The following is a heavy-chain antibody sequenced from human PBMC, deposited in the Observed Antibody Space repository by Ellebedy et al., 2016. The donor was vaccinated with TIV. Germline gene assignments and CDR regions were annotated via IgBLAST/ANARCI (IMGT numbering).Heavy chain of an antibody. CDR2: IIPIFGTA. CDR3: ARDRVAAAGPQHYYYYGMDV. Sequence: ASVKVSCKASGGTFSSYAISWVRQAPGQGLEWMGGIIPIFGTANYAQKLQGRVTMTTDTSTSTAYMELRSLRSDDTAVYYCARDRVAAAGPQHYYYYGMDVWGQGTTVTVSS. J-gene: IGHJ6*02. D-gene: IGHD6-13*01. CDR1: GGTFSSYA. V-gene: IGHV1-69*05.